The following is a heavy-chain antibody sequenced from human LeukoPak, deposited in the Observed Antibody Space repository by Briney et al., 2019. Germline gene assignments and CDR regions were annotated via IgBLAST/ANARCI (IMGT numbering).Heavy chain of an antibody. V-gene: IGHV3-33*01. D-gene: IGHD3-22*01. CDR2: IWYDGSNK. CDR1: GFTFSSYG. J-gene: IGHJ4*02. Sequence: PGGSLRLSCAASGFTFSSYGMHWVRQAPGKGREWVAAIWYDGSNKYYADSVKGRFTISRDNSKNTLYLQMNSLRAEDTAVYYCARSRGYYYESSGYPDYWGQGTLVTVSS. CDR3: ARSRGYYYESSGYPDY.